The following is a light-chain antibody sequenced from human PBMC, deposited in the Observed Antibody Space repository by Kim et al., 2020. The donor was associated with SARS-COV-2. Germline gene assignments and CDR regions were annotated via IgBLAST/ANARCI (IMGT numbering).Light chain of an antibody. V-gene: IGKV3-15*01. J-gene: IGKJ2*01. CDR2: GAS. Sequence: LSWSPGETVTLSCTASQSISRGLAWYQQKPGQAPRLLIYGASTRISAFPARFSGSGSGTEFTLTISSLQSEDFAVYYCQQYNNGYTFGQGTKLEI. CDR3: QQYNNGYT. CDR1: QSISRG.